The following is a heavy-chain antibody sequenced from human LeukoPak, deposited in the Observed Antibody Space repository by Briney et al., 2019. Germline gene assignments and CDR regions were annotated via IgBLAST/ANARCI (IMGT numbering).Heavy chain of an antibody. CDR2: IFYSGST. V-gene: IGHV4-39*07. Sequence: SETLSLTCTVSGGSISTSNYYWGWIRQPPGKGLEWIGNIFYSGSTYYSPSLRSRVTISLDTSRNQFSLKLSSVTAADTAVYYCARGYYDSSGFDYWGQGTLVTVSS. J-gene: IGHJ4*02. D-gene: IGHD3-22*01. CDR1: GGSISTSNYY. CDR3: ARGYYDSSGFDY.